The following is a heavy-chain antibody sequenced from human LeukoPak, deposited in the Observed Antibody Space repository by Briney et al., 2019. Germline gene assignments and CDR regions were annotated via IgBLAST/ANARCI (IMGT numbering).Heavy chain of an antibody. CDR2: IYYSGST. V-gene: IGHV4-38-2*02. J-gene: IGHJ4*02. D-gene: IGHD1-26*01. CDR3: ARDRGSYRFDY. CDR1: GYSITSGYY. Sequence: SETLSLTCTVSGYSITSGYYWGWIRQPPGKGLEWIGSIYYSGSTYYSPSLKSRVTISVDTSENQFSLKLNSVTAADTAVYYCARDRGSYRFDYWGQGTLVTVSS.